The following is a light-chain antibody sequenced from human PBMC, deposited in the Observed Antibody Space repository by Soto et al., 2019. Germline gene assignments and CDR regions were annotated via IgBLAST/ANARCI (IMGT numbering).Light chain of an antibody. V-gene: IGLV3-21*02. Sequence: SYVVTQPPSVSVAPGQTARVTCGGSNIGSKSGHWYQQRPHQSPVVLIYDDDDRPSGIPDRFSGSNSGTTATLTIRRVEAGDEGDYCCPVWDSDAYVVFGGGTKLTVL. CDR2: DDD. CDR3: PVWDSDAYVV. CDR1: NIGSKS. J-gene: IGLJ2*01.